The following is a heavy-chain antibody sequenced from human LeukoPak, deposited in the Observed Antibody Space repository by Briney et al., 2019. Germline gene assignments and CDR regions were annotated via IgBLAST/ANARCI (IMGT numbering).Heavy chain of an antibody. Sequence: KPGGSLRLSCAASGFTFSDYYMSWIRQAPGRGLEWVSYISTGSSYTNYADSVKGRFTISRDNAKNSLYLQMNSLRTEDTALYYCAGGGGGPATAIYWGQGTLVTVSS. CDR2: ISTGSSYT. J-gene: IGHJ4*02. V-gene: IGHV3-11*05. D-gene: IGHD2-21*02. CDR1: GFTFSDYY. CDR3: AGGGGGPATAIY.